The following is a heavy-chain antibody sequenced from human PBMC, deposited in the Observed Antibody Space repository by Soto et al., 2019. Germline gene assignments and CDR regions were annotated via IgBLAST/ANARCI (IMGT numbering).Heavy chain of an antibody. CDR2: IYYSGST. CDR3: ARGVAAGYFDY. CDR1: GGSISSGGYY. J-gene: IGHJ4*02. V-gene: IGHV4-31*03. D-gene: IGHD2-15*01. Sequence: PSETQSLTCTVSGGSISSGGYYWSWIRQHPGKGLEWIGYIYYSGSTYYNPSLKSRVTISVDTSKNQFSLKLSSVTAADTAVYYCARGVAAGYFDYWGQGPLVTVSS.